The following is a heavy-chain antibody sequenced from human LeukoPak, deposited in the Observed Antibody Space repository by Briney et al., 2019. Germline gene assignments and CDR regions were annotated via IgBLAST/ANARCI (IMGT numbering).Heavy chain of an antibody. J-gene: IGHJ5*02. CDR3: ATNRLTIFGVVAGFDP. D-gene: IGHD3-3*01. CDR2: FDPEDGET. V-gene: IGHV1-24*01. Sequence: ASVKVSCKVSGYTLTELSMHWVRQAPGKGLEWMGGFDPEDGETIYAQKFQGRVTMTEDTSTDTAYMERSSLRSEDTAVYYCATNRLTIFGVVAGFDPWGQGTLVTVSS. CDR1: GYTLTELS.